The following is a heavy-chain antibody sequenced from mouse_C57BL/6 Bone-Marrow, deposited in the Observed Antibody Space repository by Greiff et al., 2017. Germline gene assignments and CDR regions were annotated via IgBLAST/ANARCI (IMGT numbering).Heavy chain of an antibody. CDR2: IYPRDGST. J-gene: IGHJ4*01. CDR1: GYTFTSYD. D-gene: IGHD1-1*01. CDR3: ARRGYYYGSSYAMDY. Sequence: VQLQQSGPELVKPGASVKLSCKASGYTFTSYDINWVKQRPGQGLEWIGRIYPRDGSTKYTEKFKGKATLTVDTSSSTAYMELHSLTSEDSAVYVWARRGYYYGSSYAMDYWGQGTSVTVSS. V-gene: IGHV1-85*01.